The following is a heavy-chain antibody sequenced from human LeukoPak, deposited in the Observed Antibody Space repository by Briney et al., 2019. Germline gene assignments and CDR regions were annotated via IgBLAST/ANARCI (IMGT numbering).Heavy chain of an antibody. J-gene: IGHJ3*02. CDR1: GSTFSRHS. V-gene: IGHV3-21*01. CDR3: ARGGLNYTDASDI. Sequence: GGSLRLSCAASGSTFSRHSMNWVRQAPGKGLEWVSYISSGSSYIYYADSVKGRFTISRDNAENSLYLQMNSLRGEDTAVYYCARGGLNYTDASDIWGQGTMVTVSS. D-gene: IGHD4-11*01. CDR2: ISSGSSYI.